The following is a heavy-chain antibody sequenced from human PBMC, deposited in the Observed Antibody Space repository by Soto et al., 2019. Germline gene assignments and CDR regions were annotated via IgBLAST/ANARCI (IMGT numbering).Heavy chain of an antibody. CDR2: ISWNGGSI. D-gene: IGHD4-17*01. Sequence: EVQLVEFGGGLVQPGRSLRLSCAVSGFRLEEYAMHWVRQAPGKGLEWVSGISWNGGSIGYADSVNGRFTISRDHAKKSLYLQMNSLRAEDTALYYCVRSRTVTTRGGFDLWGQGTLVTVSS. J-gene: IGHJ4*02. V-gene: IGHV3-9*01. CDR3: VRSRTVTTRGGFDL. CDR1: GFRLEEYA.